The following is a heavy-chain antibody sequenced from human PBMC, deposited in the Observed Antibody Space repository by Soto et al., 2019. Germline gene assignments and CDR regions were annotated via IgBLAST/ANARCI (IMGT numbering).Heavy chain of an antibody. J-gene: IGHJ4*02. D-gene: IGHD3-16*01. Sequence: SETLSLTCTVSGGSTSSDNYWSWIRQPPGKGLEWIGHIYYSGNTDYNPSLKSRLAISIDTAKNQFSLKLSSVTAADTAVYFCAREGGESSDGLYYFDSWGQGSLVTVSS. CDR1: GGSTSSDNY. CDR2: IYYSGNT. CDR3: AREGGESSDGLYYFDS. V-gene: IGHV4-30-4*01.